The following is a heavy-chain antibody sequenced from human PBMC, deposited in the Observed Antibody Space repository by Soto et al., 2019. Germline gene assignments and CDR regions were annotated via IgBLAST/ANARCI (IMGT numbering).Heavy chain of an antibody. CDR2: ISYDGSNK. CDR1: GFTFSSYA. J-gene: IGHJ6*02. Sequence: GGSLRLSCAASGFTFSSYAMHWVRQAPGKGLEWVAVISYDGSNKYYADSVKGRFTISRDNSKNTLYLQMNSLRAEDTAVYYCARSHLETNVDTAMVTYYYYYGMDVWGQGTTVTVSS. V-gene: IGHV3-30-3*01. D-gene: IGHD5-18*01. CDR3: ARSHLETNVDTAMVTYYYYYGMDV.